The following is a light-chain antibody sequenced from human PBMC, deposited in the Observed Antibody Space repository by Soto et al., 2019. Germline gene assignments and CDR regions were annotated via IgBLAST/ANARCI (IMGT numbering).Light chain of an antibody. CDR3: SSYTSSSLEV. CDR1: SSDVGGYNY. Sequence: QSALTQPASVSGSPGQSITISCTGTSSDVGGYNYVSWYQQHPGKAPKLMIYEVSNRPSGVSNRFSGSKSGNTASLTISGLQAEDEADYYCSSYTSSSLEVFGGRTKLTVL. V-gene: IGLV2-14*01. J-gene: IGLJ3*02. CDR2: EVS.